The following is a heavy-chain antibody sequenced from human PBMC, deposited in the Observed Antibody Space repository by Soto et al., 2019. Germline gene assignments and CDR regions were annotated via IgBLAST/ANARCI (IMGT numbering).Heavy chain of an antibody. CDR3: TRGRGTSGWYADY. J-gene: IGHJ4*02. D-gene: IGHD6-13*01. Sequence: PGGSLRLSCSASGFVFGDYAVTWVRQAPGKGLEWVGVVRSETYGVSTEYAASVKGRFRISRDDSESIAYLQMTNLKTEDTAVYYCTRGRGTSGWYADYWGKGIRVTVSS. CDR1: GFVFGDYA. V-gene: IGHV3-49*04. CDR2: VRSETYGVST.